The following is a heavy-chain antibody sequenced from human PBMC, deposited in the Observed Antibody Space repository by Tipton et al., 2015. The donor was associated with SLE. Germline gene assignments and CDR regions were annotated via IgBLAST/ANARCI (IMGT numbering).Heavy chain of an antibody. Sequence: TLSLTCTVSGGSISSHYWSWLRQPPGKGLEWIGYIYYSGSTNYNPSLKSRVTISVDTSKNQFSLKLSSVTAADTAVYYCGGGYSSSSGAFDIWGQGTMVTVSS. J-gene: IGHJ3*02. CDR1: GGSISSHY. V-gene: IGHV4-59*11. CDR2: IYYSGST. D-gene: IGHD6-6*01. CDR3: GGGYSSSSGAFDI.